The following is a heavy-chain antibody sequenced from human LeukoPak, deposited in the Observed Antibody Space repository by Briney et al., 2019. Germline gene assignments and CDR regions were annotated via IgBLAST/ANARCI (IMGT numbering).Heavy chain of an antibody. D-gene: IGHD5-18*01. CDR2: IYYSGST. J-gene: IGHJ4*02. V-gene: IGHV4-39*01. CDR1: GGSISSSSYY. Sequence: SETLSLTCTVSGGSISSSSYYWGWIRQPPGKGLEWIGSIYYSGSTYYNPSLKSRVTISVDTSKNQFSLKLSSVTAADTAVYYCARLGDAAIPLYYFDYWGQGTLVTVSS. CDR3: ARLGDAAIPLYYFDY.